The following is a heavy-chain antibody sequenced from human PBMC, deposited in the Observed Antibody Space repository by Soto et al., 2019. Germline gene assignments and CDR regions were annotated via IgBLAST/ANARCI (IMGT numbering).Heavy chain of an antibody. CDR3: ARDTGGSYDY. V-gene: IGHV3-72*01. CDR1: GFIFSDYY. CDR2: TRNKANRYSP. Sequence: GGSLRLSCAASGFIFSDYYIDWVRQVPGKGLEWVGRTRNKANRYSPEYAPSVKGRFTISRHDLDDSMYLQMNSLKAEDTAVYYCARDTGGSYDYWGQGALVTVSS. J-gene: IGHJ4*02. D-gene: IGHD1-26*01.